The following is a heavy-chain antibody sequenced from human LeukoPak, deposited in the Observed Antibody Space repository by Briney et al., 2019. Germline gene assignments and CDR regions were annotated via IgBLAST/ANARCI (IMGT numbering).Heavy chain of an antibody. CDR3: ASDDFHAFDI. J-gene: IGHJ3*02. Sequence: SETLSLTCTVSGGSVSRSPYYWGWIRQPPGKGLEWIGNIYYSGSTYYNPSLKSRVTMSVDTSKNQFSLKLSSVTAADTAVYYCASDDFHAFDIWGQGTMVTVS. CDR2: IYYSGST. D-gene: IGHD2-21*02. V-gene: IGHV4-39*07. CDR1: GGSVSRSPYY.